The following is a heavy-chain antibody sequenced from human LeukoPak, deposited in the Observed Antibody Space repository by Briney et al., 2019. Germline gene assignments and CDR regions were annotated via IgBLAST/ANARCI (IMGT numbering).Heavy chain of an antibody. CDR3: ARDRLTIFGEHFDY. D-gene: IGHD3-3*01. V-gene: IGHV3-48*03. CDR1: GFTFGSYE. CDR2: ISSSGSTI. J-gene: IGHJ4*02. Sequence: GGSLRLSCAASGFTFGSYEMNWVRQAPGKGLEWVSYISSSGSTIYYADSVKGRFTISRDNAKNSLYLQMNSLRAEDTAVYYCARDRLTIFGEHFDYWGQGTLVTVSS.